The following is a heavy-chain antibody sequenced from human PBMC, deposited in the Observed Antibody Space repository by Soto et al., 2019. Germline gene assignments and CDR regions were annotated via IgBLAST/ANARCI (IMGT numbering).Heavy chain of an antibody. CDR2: ISSSSRYI. CDR3: AKVRSWNYLTCDYYYGLDV. J-gene: IGHJ6*02. CDR1: GFTFSSYS. V-gene: IGHV3-21*01. Sequence: GSLRLSCTASGFTFSSYSMNWVRQAPGKGLEWVSSISSSSRYIYYADSVKGRFTISRDHAKNTVYLEMNNLRAEDTAVYYCAKVRSWNYLTCDYYYGLDVWGQGTTDTASS. D-gene: IGHD1-7*01.